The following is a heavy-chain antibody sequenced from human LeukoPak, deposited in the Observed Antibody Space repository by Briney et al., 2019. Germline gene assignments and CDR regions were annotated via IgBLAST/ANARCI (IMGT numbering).Heavy chain of an antibody. D-gene: IGHD6-13*01. CDR2: ISYDGSNK. CDR3: ARVLYSSSWYLDY. Sequence: GGSLRLSCAASGFTFSSYAMHWVRQAPGKGLEWVAVISYDGSNKYYADSVKGRFTISRDNSENALYLQMNSLRAEDTAVYYCARVLYSSSWYLDYWGQGTLVTVSS. J-gene: IGHJ4*02. V-gene: IGHV3-30-3*01. CDR1: GFTFSSYA.